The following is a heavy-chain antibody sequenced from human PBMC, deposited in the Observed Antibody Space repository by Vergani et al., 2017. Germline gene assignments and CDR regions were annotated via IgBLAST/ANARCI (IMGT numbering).Heavy chain of an antibody. CDR3: AKEFTRGYNWNDRGYFDY. D-gene: IGHD1-20*01. CDR2: ISGSGGST. V-gene: IGHV3-23*01. Sequence: EVQLLESGGGLVQPGGSLRLSCAASGFTFSSYAMSWVRQAPGKGLEWVSAISGSGGSTYYADFVKGRFTISRDNSKNTLYLQMNSLRAEDTAVYYCAKEFTRGYNWNDRGYFDYWGQGTLVTVSS. J-gene: IGHJ4*02. CDR1: GFTFSSYA.